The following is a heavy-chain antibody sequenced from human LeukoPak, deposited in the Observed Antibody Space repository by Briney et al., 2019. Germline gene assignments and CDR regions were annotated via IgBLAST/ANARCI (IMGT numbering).Heavy chain of an antibody. V-gene: IGHV4-39*01. CDR3: ARTAGIAVAGSRQYFDY. CDR2: FYYSGTT. J-gene: IGHJ4*02. Sequence: PSETLSLTCSVSGGSISSRSYYWGWIRQPPGKGLERIGSFYYSGTTYYNPSLKSRVTISVDTSKNGFSLKLRSVTAADTAVYYCARTAGIAVAGSRQYFDYWGQGTLVTVSS. D-gene: IGHD6-19*01. CDR1: GGSISSRSYY.